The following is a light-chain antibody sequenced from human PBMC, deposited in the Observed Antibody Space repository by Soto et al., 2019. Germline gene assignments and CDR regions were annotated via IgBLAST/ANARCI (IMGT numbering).Light chain of an antibody. J-gene: IGLJ2*01. Sequence: QSALTQPASVSGSPGQSITISCSGNSSDVGGYNYVSWYQQYPGKVPKLMIYEVSNRPSGVSNRFSGSKSGNTASLTISGLQAEDEAHYYCSSYTSSNTYVIFGGGTKVTVL. CDR2: EVS. CDR1: SSDVGGYNY. V-gene: IGLV2-14*01. CDR3: SSYTSSNTYVI.